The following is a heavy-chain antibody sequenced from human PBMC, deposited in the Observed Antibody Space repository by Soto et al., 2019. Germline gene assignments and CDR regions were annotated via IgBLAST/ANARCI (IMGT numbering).Heavy chain of an antibody. J-gene: IGHJ4*02. Sequence: SETLSLTCTVSGGSVSSGSYYWSWIRQPPGKGLEWIGYIYYSGSTNYNPSLKSRVTISVDTSKNQFSLKLSSVTAADTAVYYCFIESRYRYLSVDYWCQGILVSVP. CDR1: GGSVSSGSYY. V-gene: IGHV4-61*01. CDR2: IYYSGST. CDR3: FIESRYRYLSVDY. D-gene: IGHD5-18*01.